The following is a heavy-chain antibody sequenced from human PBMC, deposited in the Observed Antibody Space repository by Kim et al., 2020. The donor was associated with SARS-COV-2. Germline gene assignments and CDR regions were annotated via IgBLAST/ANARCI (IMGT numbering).Heavy chain of an antibody. CDR1: GFTFSSYA. Sequence: GGSLRLSCAASGFTFSSYAMHWVRQAPGKGLEWVAVISYDGSNKYYADSVKGRFTISRDNSKNTLYLQMNSLRAEDTAVYYCARGKAAAGTGTLNRAYDAFDIWGQGTMVTVSS. CDR3: ARGKAAAGTGTLNRAYDAFDI. V-gene: IGHV3-30-3*01. J-gene: IGHJ3*02. CDR2: ISYDGSNK. D-gene: IGHD6-13*01.